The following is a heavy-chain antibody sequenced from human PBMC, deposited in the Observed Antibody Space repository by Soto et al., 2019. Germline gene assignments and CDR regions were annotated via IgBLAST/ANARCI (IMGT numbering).Heavy chain of an antibody. CDR2: VNLNTGGT. CDR3: ARDPSSFLGRVYGMDV. CDR1: GYNFTGHY. J-gene: IGHJ6*02. V-gene: IGHV1-2*02. Sequence: QVQHVQSGAEVKKPGDSVKVSCKASGYNFTGHYMHWVRRAPGPGLEWMGWVNLNTGGTDYAQEFQGRVTMTTATSIRTVYLEVTRLKFDDTAIYYCARDPSSFLGRVYGMDVWGQGTAVTVSS.